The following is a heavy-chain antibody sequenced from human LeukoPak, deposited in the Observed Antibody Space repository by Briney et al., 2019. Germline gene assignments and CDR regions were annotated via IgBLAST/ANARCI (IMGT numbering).Heavy chain of an antibody. CDR1: GYTFTGYY. D-gene: IGHD6-13*01. CDR3: ARDQGIAAAGTDFDY. V-gene: IGHV1-2*02. Sequence: ASVKVSCKASGYTFTGYYMHWVRQAPGQGLEWMGWLNPNSGGTNYAQKFQGRVTMTRDTSISTAYMELSRLRSDDTAVYYCARDQGIAAAGTDFDYWGQGTLVTVSS. CDR2: LNPNSGGT. J-gene: IGHJ4*02.